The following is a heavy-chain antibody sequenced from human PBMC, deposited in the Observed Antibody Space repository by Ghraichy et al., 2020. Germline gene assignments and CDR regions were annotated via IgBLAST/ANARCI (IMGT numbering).Heavy chain of an antibody. CDR2: ISAAGTYI. Sequence: GGSLRLSCAASGFTFKIYYMSWLRQAPGKGLEWISYISAAGTYIDYADSVKGRFTISRDDARNALYLEMNNLRDEDTAVYYCARESWSSIDSWGQGILVTVSS. V-gene: IGHV3-11*01. J-gene: IGHJ4*02. CDR1: GFTFKIYY. D-gene: IGHD2-15*01. CDR3: ARESWSSIDS.